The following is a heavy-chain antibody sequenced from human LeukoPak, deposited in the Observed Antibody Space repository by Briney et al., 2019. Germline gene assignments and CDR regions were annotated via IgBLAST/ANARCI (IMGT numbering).Heavy chain of an antibody. CDR3: ARDPSNTVGLYFYFHY. CDR1: GYSFNKYG. V-gene: IGHV1-18*01. J-gene: IGHJ4*01. Sequence: ASVKVSCKASGYSFNKYGIGWVRQAPGQGLEWMGWISTYDGNTNYAQNLQGRVTMTTDTSTSTAYMELRSLTSDDTAVYHCARDPSNTVGLYFYFHYWGQGPLVTVSS. CDR2: ISTYDGNT. D-gene: IGHD2-8*01.